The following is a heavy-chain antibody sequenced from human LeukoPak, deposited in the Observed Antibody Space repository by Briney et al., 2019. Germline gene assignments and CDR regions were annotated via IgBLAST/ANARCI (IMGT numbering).Heavy chain of an antibody. V-gene: IGHV3-48*03. CDR1: GFTFSSYE. Sequence: GGSLRLSCAVSGFTFSSYEMNWVRQAPGEGLEWVSYISSSGSTIYYGDSVKGRFTISRENTKNSLYLQMNSLRAEDTAVYYCARGVGQWLTTNWFDPWGQGTLVTVSS. D-gene: IGHD6-19*01. CDR3: ARGVGQWLTTNWFDP. J-gene: IGHJ5*02. CDR2: ISSSGSTI.